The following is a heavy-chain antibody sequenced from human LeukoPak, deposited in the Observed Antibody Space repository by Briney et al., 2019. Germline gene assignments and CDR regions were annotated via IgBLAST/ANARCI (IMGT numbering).Heavy chain of an antibody. CDR1: GYTFIDHY. J-gene: IGHJ4*02. Sequence: ASVKASCKPSGYTFIDHYLHWVRQAPGQGLESLGWIDPDTGDTNYPQKFQGRVTMTRDTSSSTAYMELNRLRSDDTAVYYCARADHNSNSGGYDFWGLGTLVTVSS. V-gene: IGHV1-2*02. D-gene: IGHD3-22*01. CDR3: ARADHNSNSGGYDF. CDR2: IDPDTGDT.